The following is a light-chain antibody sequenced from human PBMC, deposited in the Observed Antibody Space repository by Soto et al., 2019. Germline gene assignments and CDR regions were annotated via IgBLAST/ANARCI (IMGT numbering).Light chain of an antibody. Sequence: DIQMTQAPSTLSASVVDRVTITCRASRSISNWLAWYQQRPGKAPKLLIYDASSLQSGVPSRFSGSGSGTEFALTISSLQPDDFATYYRQQYNTYSWTFGPGTKVDIK. J-gene: IGKJ1*01. CDR3: QQYNTYSWT. V-gene: IGKV1-5*01. CDR1: RSISNW. CDR2: DAS.